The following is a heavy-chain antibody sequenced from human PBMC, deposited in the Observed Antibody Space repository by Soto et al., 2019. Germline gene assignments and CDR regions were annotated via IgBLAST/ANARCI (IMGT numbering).Heavy chain of an antibody. CDR3: ARMASFGSLNWFDP. J-gene: IGHJ5*02. Sequence: ASVKVSCKASGYTFTNNDVSWVRQATGQGLEWMGWMNPGSGDTGYAQKFQGRVTMTRDISTATAYMELSSLTSEDTAIYYCARMASFGSLNWFDPWGQGTLVT. CDR2: MNPGSGDT. D-gene: IGHD3-10*01. CDR1: GYTFTNND. V-gene: IGHV1-8*01.